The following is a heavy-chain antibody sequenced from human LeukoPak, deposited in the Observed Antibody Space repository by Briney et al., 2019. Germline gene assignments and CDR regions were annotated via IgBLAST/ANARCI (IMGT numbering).Heavy chain of an antibody. V-gene: IGHV1-2*02. D-gene: IGHD6-19*01. J-gene: IGHJ4*02. Sequence: ASVKVSCKASGYTFTGYYIHWVRQAPGQGLEWMGWINPNSGGTNSAQRFQGRVTMTRDTSISTAYMELSRLRSDDTAVYYCARIHEGQSDNYWGQGTLVTVSS. CDR3: ARIHEGQSDNY. CDR2: INPNSGGT. CDR1: GYTFTGYY.